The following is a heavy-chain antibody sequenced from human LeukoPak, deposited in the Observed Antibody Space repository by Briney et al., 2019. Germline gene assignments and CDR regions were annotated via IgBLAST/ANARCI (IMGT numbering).Heavy chain of an antibody. J-gene: IGHJ4*02. CDR2: INPSGGRT. CDR1: GYTFTGYY. D-gene: IGHD3-22*01. Sequence: AASVKVSCKASGYTFTGYYMHWVRQAPGQGLEWMGIINPSGGRTSYAQKFQGRVTMTRDTSTSTAYMELSSLRSEDTAVYYCARDQRYYDSSGHLDYWGQGTLVTVSS. V-gene: IGHV1-46*01. CDR3: ARDQRYYDSSGHLDY.